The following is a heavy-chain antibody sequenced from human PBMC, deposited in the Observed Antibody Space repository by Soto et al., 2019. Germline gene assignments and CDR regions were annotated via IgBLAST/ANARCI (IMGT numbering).Heavy chain of an antibody. CDR2: IVLGNGNT. CDR1: GFTFSSSA. Sequence: SVKVSCKASGFTFSSSAVQWVRQARGQGLEWIGWIVLGNGNTNYAQKFQERVTITRDMSTSTAYMEVRSLTFEDTAVYYCATRVGNIGWYWLDTWGQGTLVTVSS. CDR3: ATRVGNIGWYWLDT. D-gene: IGHD6-19*01. V-gene: IGHV1-58*01. J-gene: IGHJ5*02.